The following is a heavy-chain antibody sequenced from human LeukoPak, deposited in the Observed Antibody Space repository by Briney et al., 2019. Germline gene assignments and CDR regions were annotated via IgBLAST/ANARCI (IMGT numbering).Heavy chain of an antibody. D-gene: IGHD3-3*01. CDR2: INHSGIT. CDR1: SGSFSGYY. Sequence: SETLSLTCAVYSGSFSGYYWSWIRQPPGKGLEWIAEINHSGITNYNPSLKRRVITSVDTSMNQFSLKLTSVTAADTAVYYCAREINYDFWSGDSTGYYYCYMDVWGKGTTVTVSS. J-gene: IGHJ6*03. CDR3: AREINYDFWSGDSTGYYYCYMDV. V-gene: IGHV4-34*01.